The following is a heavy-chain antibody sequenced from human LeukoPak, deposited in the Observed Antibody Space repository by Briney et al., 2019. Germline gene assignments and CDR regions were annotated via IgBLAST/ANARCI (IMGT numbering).Heavy chain of an antibody. CDR1: GFTFGSNW. CDR3: VRDLGGRSGH. J-gene: IGHJ4*02. D-gene: IGHD1-26*01. Sequence: GGSLRLSCAASGFTFGSNWMHWVRQAPGKGLVWVSRINEDGSTTNYADSVKGRFTISRDNAKNTLYLQMNSLRAEDTAVYYCVRDLGGRSGHWGQGTLVTVSS. V-gene: IGHV3-74*01. CDR2: INEDGSTT.